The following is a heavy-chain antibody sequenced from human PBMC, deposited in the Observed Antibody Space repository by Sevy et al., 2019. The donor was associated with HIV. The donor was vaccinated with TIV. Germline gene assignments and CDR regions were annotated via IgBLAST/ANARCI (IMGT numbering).Heavy chain of an antibody. V-gene: IGHV3-23*01. D-gene: IGHD3-22*01. CDR3: AKEYYYDSSGSVGAFDI. Sequence: GGSLRLSCAASGFTFSSYAMSWVRQAPGKGLEWVSAISGSGGSPYYADSVKGRFTISRDNSKNTLYLQMNSLRAEDTAVYYCAKEYYYDSSGSVGAFDIWGQGTMVTVSS. CDR1: GFTFSSYA. J-gene: IGHJ3*02. CDR2: ISGSGGSP.